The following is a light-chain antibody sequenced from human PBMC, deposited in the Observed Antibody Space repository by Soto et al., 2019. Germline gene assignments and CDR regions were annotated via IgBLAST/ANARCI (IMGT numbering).Light chain of an antibody. Sequence: QSALTQPASVSGSPGQSITISCSGTSSNIGGYNVVSWYQQHPGKAPKVIVYEGIKRPSGVSDRFSGSTSGSTASLTISGLQADDEAEYFCISYKTDDTFVFGTGTKVTVL. J-gene: IGLJ1*01. CDR2: EGI. V-gene: IGLV2-14*02. CDR1: SSNIGGYNV. CDR3: ISYKTDDTFV.